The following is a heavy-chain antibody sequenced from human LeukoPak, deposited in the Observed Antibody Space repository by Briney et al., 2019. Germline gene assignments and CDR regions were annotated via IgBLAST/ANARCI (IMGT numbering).Heavy chain of an antibody. CDR1: GFTFNSHA. CDR2: SVGSGGSS. D-gene: IGHD6-19*01. CDR3: AKTTFGYSSGRSPGWPVDY. J-gene: IGHJ4*02. V-gene: IGHV3-23*01. Sequence: GGSLRLSCVGSGFTFNSHAIYWVRQAPGKGLEWVSGSVGSGGSSYYAESVRGRFTISRDNSKNTVYMQMNSLRDEDTALYYCAKTTFGYSSGRSPGWPVDYWGQGTVVTVSS.